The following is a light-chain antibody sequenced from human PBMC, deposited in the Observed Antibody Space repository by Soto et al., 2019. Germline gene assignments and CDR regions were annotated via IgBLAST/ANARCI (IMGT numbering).Light chain of an antibody. V-gene: IGKV1-5*03. CDR1: QSISSW. CDR2: KAS. J-gene: IGKJ1*01. CDR3: QQYNSYSEA. Sequence: DIQMTQSPSTLSASVGDRLTITCRASQSISSWLAWYQQKPGKAPNLLIYKASTLERGVPSRFSGSGSGTEFTLTISSLQPDDFASYYCQQYNSYSEAFGQGTKVDIK.